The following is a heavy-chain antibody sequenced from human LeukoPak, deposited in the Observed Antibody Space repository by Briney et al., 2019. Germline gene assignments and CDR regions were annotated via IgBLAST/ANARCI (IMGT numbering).Heavy chain of an antibody. Sequence: GGSLRLSCAASGFTFSSYSMNWVRQAPGKGLEWVSSISSSSSYIYYADSVKGRFTISRDNAKNSLYLQMNSLRAEDTALYYCAKAIRRLRQWLVRDYFDYWGQGTLVTVSS. D-gene: IGHD6-19*01. CDR3: AKAIRRLRQWLVRDYFDY. CDR2: ISSSSSYI. V-gene: IGHV3-21*04. J-gene: IGHJ4*02. CDR1: GFTFSSYS.